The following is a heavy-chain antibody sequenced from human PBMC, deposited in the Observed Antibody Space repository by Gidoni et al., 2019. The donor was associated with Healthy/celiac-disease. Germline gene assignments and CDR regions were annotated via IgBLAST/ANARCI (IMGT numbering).Heavy chain of an antibody. Sequence: QVQLVQSGAEVKKPGSSVKVSCKASGGTFSSYAISWVRQAPGQGLEWMGRIIPILGIANYAQKFQGRVTITADKSTSTAYMELSSLRSEDTAVYYCARDTLTYDVWSGYYDEDTHGMDVWGQGTTVTVSS. V-gene: IGHV1-69*04. J-gene: IGHJ6*02. CDR1: GGTFSSYA. D-gene: IGHD3-3*01. CDR2: IIPILGIA. CDR3: ARDTLTYDVWSGYYDEDTHGMDV.